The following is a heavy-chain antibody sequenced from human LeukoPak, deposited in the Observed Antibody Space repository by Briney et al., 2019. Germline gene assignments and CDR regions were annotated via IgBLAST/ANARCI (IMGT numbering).Heavy chain of an antibody. V-gene: IGHV1-46*01. CDR1: GYTFTMYY. D-gene: IGHD1-26*01. Sequence: GSAVKVSCQASGYTFTMYYILWVRPPPGQGLESMGRINPIRGRTSHAQKFQGRVPMTRDTATNTVYMELSRCGPCDTAVYYCARVRPLLDYRVQGTQPAVPS. CDR3: ARVRPLLDY. CDR2: INPIRGRT. J-gene: IGHJ4*02.